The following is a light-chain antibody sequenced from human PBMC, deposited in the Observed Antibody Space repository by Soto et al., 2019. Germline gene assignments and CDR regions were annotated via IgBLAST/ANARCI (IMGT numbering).Light chain of an antibody. Sequence: EIVLTQSPATLSLSPGERATLSCRTSQNVNRYLAWYQQKPGQAPRLLIYDASNRATGIPARFSGSGSGTDFTLTVSSLEPEDFAVYYCQQRGNWPITFGQGTLLEIK. CDR3: QQRGNWPIT. J-gene: IGKJ5*01. V-gene: IGKV3-11*01. CDR2: DAS. CDR1: QNVNRY.